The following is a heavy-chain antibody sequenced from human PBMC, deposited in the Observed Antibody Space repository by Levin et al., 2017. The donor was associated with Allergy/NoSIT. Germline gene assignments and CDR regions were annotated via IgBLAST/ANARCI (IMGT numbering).Heavy chain of an antibody. J-gene: IGHJ4*02. D-gene: IGHD2-8*02. V-gene: IGHV3-23*01. CDR2: ISSTGGGT. CDR3: AKHLPVEYAKGFDS. CDR1: GFTFSTYA. Sequence: PGGSLRLSCAASGFTFSTYAMSWVRQAPEKGLEWVSSISSTGGGTYYPDSVKGRFTISRDNSKNTLYLQMNGLRAEDTAVYYCAKHLPVEYAKGFDSWGQGTLVTVSS.